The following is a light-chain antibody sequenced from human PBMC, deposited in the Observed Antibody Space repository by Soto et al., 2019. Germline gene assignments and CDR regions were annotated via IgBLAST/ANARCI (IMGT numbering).Light chain of an antibody. CDR3: QSYDSSLSVYV. Sequence: QSVLTQPPSVSGAPGQRVTISCTGSSSNIGAGYDVHWYQQLPGTAPKLLIYGNSNRPSGVPDRFSGSKSGTSASLAITGLQAEDEADYYCQSYDSSLSVYVFGNGTKLTVL. V-gene: IGLV1-40*01. J-gene: IGLJ1*01. CDR1: SSNIGAGYD. CDR2: GNS.